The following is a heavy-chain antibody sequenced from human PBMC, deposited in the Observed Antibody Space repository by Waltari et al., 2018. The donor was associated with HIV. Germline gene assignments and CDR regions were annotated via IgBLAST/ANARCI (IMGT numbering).Heavy chain of an antibody. V-gene: IGHV1-46*03. CDR1: GYTFTSYY. Sequence: QVQLVQSGAEVKKPGAAVKVSCKASGYTFTSYYMHWVRQAPGQGLAWMGIINPSGGSTSYAQKFQGRVTMTRDTSTSTVYMELSSLRSEDTAVYYCARGDYDLWSGPNKSLDYWGQGTLVTVSS. D-gene: IGHD3-3*01. CDR2: INPSGGST. CDR3: ARGDYDLWSGPNKSLDY. J-gene: IGHJ4*02.